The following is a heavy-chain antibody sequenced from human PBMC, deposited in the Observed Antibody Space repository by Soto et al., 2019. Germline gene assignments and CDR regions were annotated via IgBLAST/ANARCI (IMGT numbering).Heavy chain of an antibody. CDR1: GFTFSSYG. Sequence: GGSLRLSCAASGFTFSSYGMHWVRQAPGKGLEWVAVIWYDGSNKYYADSVKGRFTISRDNSKNTLYLQMNSLRAEDTAVYYCVRAGSVTMVRGVIGYYYYMDVWGKGTTVTVSS. V-gene: IGHV3-33*01. CDR2: IWYDGSNK. CDR3: VRAGSVTMVRGVIGYYYYMDV. D-gene: IGHD3-10*01. J-gene: IGHJ6*03.